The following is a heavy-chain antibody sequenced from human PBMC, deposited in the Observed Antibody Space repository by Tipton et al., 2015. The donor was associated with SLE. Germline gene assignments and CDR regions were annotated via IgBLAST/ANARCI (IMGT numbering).Heavy chain of an antibody. J-gene: IGHJ3*02. CDR2: IYYSGST. Sequence: PGLVKPSETLSLTCTVSGGSISSSSYYWGWIRQPPGKGLEWIGSIYYSGSTYYNPSLKSRVTISVDTPKNQFSLKLSSVTAADTAVYYCARVGGADPYDAFDIWGQGTMVTVSS. CDR1: GGSISSSSYY. V-gene: IGHV4-39*01. D-gene: IGHD3-16*01. CDR3: ARVGGADPYDAFDI.